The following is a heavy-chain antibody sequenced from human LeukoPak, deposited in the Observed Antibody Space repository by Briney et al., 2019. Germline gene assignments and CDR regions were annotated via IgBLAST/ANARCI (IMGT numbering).Heavy chain of an antibody. CDR1: GFTFTSSA. CDR2: IVVGRGNT. J-gene: IGHJ4*02. V-gene: IGHV1-58*01. Sequence: ASVKVSCKASGFTFTSSAVQWVRQARGQRLEWIGWIVVGRGNTNYAQKFQERVTITRDMSTSTAYMELSSLRSEDTAVYYCAARFPTSQWELHYWGQGTLVTVSS. CDR3: AARFPTSQWELHY. D-gene: IGHD1-26*01.